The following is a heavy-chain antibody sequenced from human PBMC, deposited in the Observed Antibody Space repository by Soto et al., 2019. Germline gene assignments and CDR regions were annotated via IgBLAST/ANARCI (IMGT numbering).Heavy chain of an antibody. V-gene: IGHV4-31*03. CDR1: GGSISGGGYY. J-gene: IGHJ4*02. CDR3: ARGVPAPREKYNFDY. Sequence: PSETVPLTCTVSGGSISGGGYYWSWILKHPGKGLEWIGYIYYSGSTYYTPSLQSRVTISVDTSKNQFSLKLSSVTAAETAVYYCARGVPAPREKYNFDYWGQGTLVTVSS. CDR2: IYYSGST. D-gene: IGHD2-2*01.